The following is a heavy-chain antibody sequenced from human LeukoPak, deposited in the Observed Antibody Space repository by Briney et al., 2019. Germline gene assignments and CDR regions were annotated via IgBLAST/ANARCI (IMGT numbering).Heavy chain of an antibody. CDR1: GYTFTSYY. Sequence: GASVKVSCKASGYTFTSYYMHWVRQAPGQGLEWMGIINPSGGSTSYAQKFQGRVTMTRDMSTSTVYMELSSLRSEDTAVYYCARDRNAGYSSSYHFDYWGQGTLVTVSS. J-gene: IGHJ4*02. CDR2: INPSGGST. V-gene: IGHV1-46*01. D-gene: IGHD6-6*01. CDR3: ARDRNAGYSSSYHFDY.